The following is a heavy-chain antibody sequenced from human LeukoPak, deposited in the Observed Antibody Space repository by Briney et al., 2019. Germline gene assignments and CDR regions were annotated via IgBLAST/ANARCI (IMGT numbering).Heavy chain of an antibody. J-gene: IGHJ4*02. CDR2: ISGSGGST. D-gene: IGHD3-10*01. CDR3: AKDVLLWFGELPTTFDY. CDR1: GFTFSSYA. V-gene: IGHV3-23*01. Sequence: GGSLRLFCAASGFTFSSYAMSWVRQAPGKGLEWVSAISGSGGSTYYADSVKGRFTISRDNSKNTLYLQMNSLRAEDTAVYYCAKDVLLWFGELPTTFDYWGQGTLVTVSS.